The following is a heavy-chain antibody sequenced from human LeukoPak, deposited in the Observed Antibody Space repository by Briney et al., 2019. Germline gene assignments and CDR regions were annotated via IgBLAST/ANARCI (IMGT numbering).Heavy chain of an antibody. CDR1: GGSISSTSYY. J-gene: IGHJ4*02. Sequence: SETLSLTCTVSGGSISSTSYYWGWIRQPPGKGLEWIGEINHSGSTNYNPSLKSRVTISVDTSKNQFSLKLSSVTAADTAVYYCARGAWGYCSGGSCYASDYWGQGTLVTVSS. CDR2: INHSGST. CDR3: ARGAWGYCSGGSCYASDY. D-gene: IGHD2-15*01. V-gene: IGHV4-39*07.